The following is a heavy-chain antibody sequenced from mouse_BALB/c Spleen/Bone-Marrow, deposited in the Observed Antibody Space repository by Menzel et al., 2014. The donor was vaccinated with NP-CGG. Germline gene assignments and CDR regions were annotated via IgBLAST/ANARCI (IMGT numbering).Heavy chain of an antibody. CDR1: GYAFTNYL. CDR3: ARRIYYAMGY. J-gene: IGHJ2*01. V-gene: IGHV1-54*01. CDR2: LNPGSGGT. Sequence: QVQLQQSGAELVRPGTSVKVSCKASGYAFTNYLIEWVKQRPGQGLEWIGVLNPGSGGTNYNEKFKGKATLTAVKSSSSAYMQLSSLTSDDSAVYFCARRIYYAMGYWGQGTTLTVSS. D-gene: IGHD2-1*01.